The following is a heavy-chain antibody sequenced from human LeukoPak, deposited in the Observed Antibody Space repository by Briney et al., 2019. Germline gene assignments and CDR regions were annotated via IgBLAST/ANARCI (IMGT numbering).Heavy chain of an antibody. CDR3: ARGIGWYSTEYFQH. J-gene: IGHJ1*01. Sequence: GGSLRLSCAASGFTFTSYSMNWVRQAPGKGLEWVSSITSSGSGSTYADSVKGRFTVSRDNAKNSLYLQMNSLRDDDTALYYCARGIGWYSTEYFQHWGQGTLVTVSS. V-gene: IGHV3-21*01. CDR2: ITSSGSGS. D-gene: IGHD6-19*01. CDR1: GFTFTSYS.